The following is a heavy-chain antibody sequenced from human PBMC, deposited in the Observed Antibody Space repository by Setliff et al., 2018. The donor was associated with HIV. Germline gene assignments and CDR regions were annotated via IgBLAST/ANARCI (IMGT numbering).Heavy chain of an antibody. J-gene: IGHJ3*02. CDR1: GGSFSGYY. CDR3: ARVSFSSPTVDAFDI. D-gene: IGHD3-3*01. CDR2: INHRGDT. V-gene: IGHV4-34*01. Sequence: TLSLTCAVYGGSFSGYYWTWIRQPPGKGLEWIGDINHRGDTKYNPSLRSRVIISVDKSKNQFSLKLSSVTAADTAVYYCARVSFSSPTVDAFDIWGQGTMVTVSS.